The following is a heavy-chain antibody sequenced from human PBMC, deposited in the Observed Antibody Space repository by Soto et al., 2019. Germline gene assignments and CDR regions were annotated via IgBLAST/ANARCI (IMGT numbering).Heavy chain of an antibody. J-gene: IGHJ4*02. CDR1: GFTFSNYW. D-gene: IGHD6-13*01. CDR3: ARVAYISTWYIDY. Sequence: GGSLRLSCAASGFTFSNYWMHWVRQAPGKGLVWVSRINGDGSSTNYADSVKGRFTISRDNAKSTLYLQMNSLRAEDTAVYYCARVAYISTWYIDYWGQGTLVTVSS. CDR2: INGDGSST. V-gene: IGHV3-74*01.